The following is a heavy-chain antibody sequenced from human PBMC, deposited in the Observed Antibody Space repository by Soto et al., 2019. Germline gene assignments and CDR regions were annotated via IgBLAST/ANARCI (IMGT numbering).Heavy chain of an antibody. CDR3: ARDLGGQIVDY. J-gene: IGHJ4*02. D-gene: IGHD1-26*01. CDR2: ISGYNGNT. CDR1: GYTFTSYG. V-gene: IGHV1-18*01. Sequence: QVQLVQSGAEVKKPGASVKVSCKASGYTFTSYGISWVRQAPGQGLEWMGWISGYNGNTKYAQKLQGRVTMTTDTSTSTADMELRSLRSDDTAVYACARDLGGQIVDYWGQGTLVTVSS.